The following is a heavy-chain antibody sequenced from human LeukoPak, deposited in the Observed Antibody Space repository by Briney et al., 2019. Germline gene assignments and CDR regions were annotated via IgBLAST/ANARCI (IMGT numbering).Heavy chain of an antibody. CDR3: AKVLGSGLLRMLAADAFDI. CDR1: GFTFSSYA. V-gene: IGHV3-30-3*01. J-gene: IGHJ3*02. D-gene: IGHD3-10*01. CDR2: ISYDGSNK. Sequence: PGGSLRLSCAASGFTFSSYAMHWVRQAPGKGLEGVAVISYDGSNKYYADSVKGRFTISRDNSKNTLYLQMNSLRAEDTAVYYCAKVLGSGLLRMLAADAFDIWGQGTMVTVSS.